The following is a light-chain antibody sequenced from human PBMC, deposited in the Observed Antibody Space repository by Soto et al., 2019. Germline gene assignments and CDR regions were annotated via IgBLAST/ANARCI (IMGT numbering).Light chain of an antibody. J-gene: IGKJ2*01. CDR2: GAC. Sequence: EIVLTQSPGTLSLSPGERATLSCRASQSVSSSYLAWYQQKPGQAPRLLIYGACSRATGIPDRFSGSGSGTDFTHTIRRLEPEDFAVYYCQLYGSAPLMYTFGQGTKLEIK. CDR1: QSVSSSY. CDR3: QLYGSAPLMYT. V-gene: IGKV3-20*01.